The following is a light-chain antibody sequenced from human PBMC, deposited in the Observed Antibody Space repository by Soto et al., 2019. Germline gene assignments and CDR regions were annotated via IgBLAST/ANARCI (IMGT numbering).Light chain of an antibody. V-gene: IGKV1-5*01. CDR2: DAS. CDR3: QQYNSYLIT. J-gene: IGKJ5*01. CDR1: QSISSW. Sequence: DIQMTQSPSTLSASVGDRVTITCRGSQSISSWLAWYQQKPGKGPKLLIYDASTLESGVPSRFSGSGSGTEFTLTISSLQPDDFASCYCQQYNSYLITFGQGTRLEIK.